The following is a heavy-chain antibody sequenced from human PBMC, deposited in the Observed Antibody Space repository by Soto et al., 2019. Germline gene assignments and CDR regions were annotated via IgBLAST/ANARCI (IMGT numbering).Heavy chain of an antibody. CDR2: INPSGGST. CDR3: ARDRFCTNKVCSPGGKYYYGMDV. Sequence: ASVKVSCKASGYTFTSYYMHWVRQAPGQGLEWMGIINPSGGSTSYAQKFQGRVTMTRDTSTSTVYMELSSLRSEDTAVYYCARDRFCTNKVCSPGGKYYYGMDVRGQGTTVTVSS. J-gene: IGHJ6*02. CDR1: GYTFTSYY. D-gene: IGHD2-8*01. V-gene: IGHV1-46*01.